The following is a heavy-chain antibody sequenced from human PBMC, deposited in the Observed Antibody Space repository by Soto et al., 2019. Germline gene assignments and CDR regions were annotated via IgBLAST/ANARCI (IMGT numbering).Heavy chain of an antibody. V-gene: IGHV3-30*18. J-gene: IGHJ6*02. Sequence: GGSLRLSCAASGFTFSSYGMHWVRQAPGKGLEWVAVISYDGSNKYYADSVKGRFTISRDNSKNTLYLQMNSLRAEDTAVYYCAKDTDYCSSTSCSTYYYYGMDVWGQGTTVTVSS. CDR2: ISYDGSNK. CDR3: AKDTDYCSSTSCSTYYYYGMDV. CDR1: GFTFSSYG. D-gene: IGHD2-2*02.